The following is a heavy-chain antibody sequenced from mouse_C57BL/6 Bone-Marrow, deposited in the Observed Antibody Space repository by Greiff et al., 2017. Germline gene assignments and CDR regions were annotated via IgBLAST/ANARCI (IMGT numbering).Heavy chain of an antibody. D-gene: IGHD3-1*01. CDR2: ISYDGSN. Sequence: EVKLMESGPGLVKPSQSLSLTCSVTGYSITSGYYWNWIRQFPGNKLEWMGYISYDGSNNYNPSLKNRISITRDTSKNQFFLKLNSVTTEDTATYYCARDPSSGNAMDYWGQGTSVTVSS. V-gene: IGHV3-6*01. J-gene: IGHJ4*01. CDR1: GYSITSGYY. CDR3: ARDPSSGNAMDY.